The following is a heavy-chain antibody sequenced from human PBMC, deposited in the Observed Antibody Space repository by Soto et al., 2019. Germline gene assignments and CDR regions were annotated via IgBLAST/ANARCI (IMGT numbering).Heavy chain of an antibody. CDR1: GGSISSGYYY. CDR2: IYYSGNT. V-gene: IGHV4-30-4*01. D-gene: IGHD3-10*01. CDR3: ARGPRGTMVRGVFDY. J-gene: IGHJ4*02. Sequence: SETLSLTCSVSGGSISSGYYYWSWIRQPPGKGLEWIGNIYYSGNTYYNPSLKSRLIISIDTSKNQFSLKLSSVTAADTAVYYCARGPRGTMVRGVFDYWGQGTLVTVSS.